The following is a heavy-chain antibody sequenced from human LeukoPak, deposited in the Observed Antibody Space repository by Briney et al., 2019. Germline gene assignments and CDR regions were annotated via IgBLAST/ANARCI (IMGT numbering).Heavy chain of an antibody. CDR3: VRVSYDILTGDYYMDV. CDR2: INPSVGIA. V-gene: IGHV1-46*01. CDR1: GDTFTSYD. J-gene: IGHJ6*03. Sequence: ASVKVSCKASGDTFTSYDMSWVRQAPGQGLEWMGIINPSVGIASYAQKFQGRVTMTRDMSTSTVYMELSSLRSEDTAVYYCVRVSYDILTGDYYMDVWGKGTTVTVSS. D-gene: IGHD3-9*01.